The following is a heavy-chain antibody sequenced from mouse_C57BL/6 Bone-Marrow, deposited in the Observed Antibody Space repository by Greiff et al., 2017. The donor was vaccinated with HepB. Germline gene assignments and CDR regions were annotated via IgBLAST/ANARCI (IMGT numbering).Heavy chain of an antibody. CDR1: GYAFTSYL. CDR2: INPGSGDT. Sequence: QVQLQQSGAELVRPGTSVKLSCKASGYAFTSYLIEWVKQRPGQGLEWIGEINPGSGDTNYNEKFKGKATLTADKSSSTAYMQLSSLTSEDSAVYFCARRVDYWGQGTTLTVSA. V-gene: IGHV1-54*01. J-gene: IGHJ2*01. CDR3: ARRVDY.